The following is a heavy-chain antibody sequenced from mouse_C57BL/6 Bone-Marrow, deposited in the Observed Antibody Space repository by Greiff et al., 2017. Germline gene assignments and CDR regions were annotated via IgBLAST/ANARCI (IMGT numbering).Heavy chain of an antibody. CDR3: AREGKITTGLSYF. V-gene: IGHV1-81*01. Sequence: QVQLQQSGPELSRPGASVKMSCKASGYTFTGYGISWVKQRTGQGLEWIGEINPRSGNTNYNEKFKGKATLTADKSSSTAYMELRDLTSEGSAVYFCAREGKITTGLSYFWGPGTTLTVSS. D-gene: IGHD1-1*01. CDR1: GYTFTGYG. J-gene: IGHJ2*01. CDR2: INPRSGNT.